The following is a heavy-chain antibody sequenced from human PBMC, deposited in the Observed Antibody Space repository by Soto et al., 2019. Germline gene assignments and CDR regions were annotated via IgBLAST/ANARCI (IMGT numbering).Heavy chain of an antibody. D-gene: IGHD3-22*01. CDR1: GGSISSGGYY. Sequence: QVQLQESGPGLVKPSQTLSLTCTVSGGSISSGGYYWSWIRQHPGKGLEWIGYIYYSGSTYYNPSLKSRVTISVDTSKIQFSLKLSSVTAADTAVYYCARTHLMGVVVMRYFDYWGQGTLVTVSS. CDR3: ARTHLMGVVVMRYFDY. CDR2: IYYSGST. J-gene: IGHJ4*02. V-gene: IGHV4-31*03.